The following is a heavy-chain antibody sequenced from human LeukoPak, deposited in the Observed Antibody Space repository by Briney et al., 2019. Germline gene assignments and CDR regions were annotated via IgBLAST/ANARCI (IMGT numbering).Heavy chain of an antibody. CDR2: FDPEDGET. J-gene: IGHJ4*02. Sequence: GASVKVSCKVSGYTLTELSMHWVRQAPGKGLEWMGGFDPEDGETIYAQKFQGRVTMTEDTSTDTAYMELSSLRSEDTAVYYCATGVHYGGNSVHFDYWGQGTLVTVSS. V-gene: IGHV1-24*01. D-gene: IGHD4-23*01. CDR3: ATGVHYGGNSVHFDY. CDR1: GYTLTELS.